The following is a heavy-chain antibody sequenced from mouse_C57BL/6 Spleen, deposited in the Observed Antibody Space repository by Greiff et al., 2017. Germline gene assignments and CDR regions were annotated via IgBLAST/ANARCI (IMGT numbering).Heavy chain of an antibody. Sequence: ESGPGLVKPSQSLSLTCSVTGYSITSGYYWNWIRQFPGNKLEWMGYISYDGSNNYNPSLKNRIAITRDTSKNQFFLKLNSVTTEDTATYYCARAYDYDRTWFAYWGQGTLVTVSA. V-gene: IGHV3-6*01. CDR2: ISYDGSN. J-gene: IGHJ3*01. CDR1: GYSITSGYY. CDR3: ARAYDYDRTWFAY. D-gene: IGHD2-4*01.